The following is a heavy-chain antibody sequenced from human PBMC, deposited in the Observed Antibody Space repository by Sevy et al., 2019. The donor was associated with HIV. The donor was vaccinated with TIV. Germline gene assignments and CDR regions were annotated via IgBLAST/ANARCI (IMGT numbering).Heavy chain of an antibody. CDR2: ISYDGTDN. V-gene: IGHV3-30*04. CDR1: GFTFSSFA. CDR3: ARDGVRSRSYRSYYFGN. Sequence: GGSLRLSCAASGFTFSSFAMHWVRQAPGKGLDWVTFISYDGTDNYYADSVKGRFTISRDNSKNTLDLQMNSLRPEDTAIYYCARDGVRSRSYRSYYFGNWGQGTLVSGSS. D-gene: IGHD6-19*01. J-gene: IGHJ4*02.